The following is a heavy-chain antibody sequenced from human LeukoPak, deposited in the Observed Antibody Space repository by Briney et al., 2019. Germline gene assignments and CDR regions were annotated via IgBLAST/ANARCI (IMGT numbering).Heavy chain of an antibody. Sequence: GGSLRLSCAASGFTFSSYWMSWVRQAPGKGLEWVANIKQDGSEKYYVDSVKGRFTISRDNAKNSLYLQMNSLRAEDTAVYYCARDATSRGYGGNGGYWGQGTLVTVSS. D-gene: IGHD4-23*01. CDR2: IKQDGSEK. CDR3: ARDATSRGYGGNGGY. V-gene: IGHV3-7*01. J-gene: IGHJ4*02. CDR1: GFTFSSYW.